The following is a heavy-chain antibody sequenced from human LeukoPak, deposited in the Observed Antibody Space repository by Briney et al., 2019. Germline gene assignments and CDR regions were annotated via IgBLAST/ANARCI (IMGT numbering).Heavy chain of an antibody. CDR3: AREIRDYDILPGYLKKYYFDY. CDR2: ISSSGSTI. CDR1: GFTFSSYE. J-gene: IGHJ4*02. D-gene: IGHD3-9*01. Sequence: GGSLRLSCAASGFTFSSYEMNWVRQAPGKGLEWVSYISSSGSTIYYADSVKGRFTISRDNAKNSLYLQMNSLRAEDTAVYYCAREIRDYDILPGYLKKYYFDYWGQGTLVTVYS. V-gene: IGHV3-48*03.